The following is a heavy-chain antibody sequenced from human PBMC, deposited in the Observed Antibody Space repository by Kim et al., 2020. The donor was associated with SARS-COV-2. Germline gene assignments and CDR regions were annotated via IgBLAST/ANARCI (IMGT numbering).Heavy chain of an antibody. CDR3: STGHAYCGGYCFHY. V-gene: IGHV3-15*01. CDR2: IKSQADGGAI. D-gene: IGHD2-21*01. J-gene: IGHJ4*02. Sequence: GGSLRLSCVASGFTFSNAWMNWVRQAPGKGLEWIGRIKSQADGGAIDYGAPVKGRFTISRDDSKNTLYVQMNSLKSEDTAVYYCSTGHAYCGGYCFHYWGQGTLVTVSS. CDR1: GFTFSNAW.